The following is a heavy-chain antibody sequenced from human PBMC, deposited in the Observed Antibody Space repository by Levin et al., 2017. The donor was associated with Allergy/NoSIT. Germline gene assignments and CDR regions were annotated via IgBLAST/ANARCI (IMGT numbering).Heavy chain of an antibody. CDR1: GFTFSSYG. D-gene: IGHD3-9*01. J-gene: IGHJ4*02. CDR2: ISYDGSNK. CDR3: AKDNVVWYYDILTGVGGDDY. Sequence: GGSLRLSCAASGFTFSSYGMHWVRQAPGKGLEWVAVISYDGSNKYYADSVKGRFTISRDNSKNTLYLQMNSLRAEDTAVYYCAKDNVVWYYDILTGVGGDDYWGQGTLVTVSS. V-gene: IGHV3-30*18.